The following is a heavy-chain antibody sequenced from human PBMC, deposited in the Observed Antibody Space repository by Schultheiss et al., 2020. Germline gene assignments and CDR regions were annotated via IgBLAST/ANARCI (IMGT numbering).Heavy chain of an antibody. CDR1: GGSISSSNW. CDR3: ARVRDCSSTSCRYYYYYGMDV. D-gene: IGHD2-2*01. CDR2: IYYSGST. Sequence: SETLSLTCTVSGGSISSSNWWSWVRQPPGKGLEWIGYIYYSGSTNYNPSLKSRVTISVDTSKNQFSLKLSSVTAADTAVYYCARVRDCSSTSCRYYYYYGMDVWGKGTTVTVSS. J-gene: IGHJ6*04. V-gene: IGHV4-4*02.